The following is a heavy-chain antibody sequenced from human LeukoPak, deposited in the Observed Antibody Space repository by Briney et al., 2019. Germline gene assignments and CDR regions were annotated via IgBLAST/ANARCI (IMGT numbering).Heavy chain of an antibody. CDR3: ARDNDSSGYYFDY. V-gene: IGHV4-59*01. CDR1: GGSISSYY. Sequence: TSETLSLTCTVSGGSISSYYWSWVRQPPGKGLEWIGYIYYSGSTNYNPSLKSRVTISVDTSKNQFSLKLSSMTAADTAVYYCARDNDSSGYYFDYWGQGTLVTVSS. D-gene: IGHD3-22*01. CDR2: IYYSGST. J-gene: IGHJ4*02.